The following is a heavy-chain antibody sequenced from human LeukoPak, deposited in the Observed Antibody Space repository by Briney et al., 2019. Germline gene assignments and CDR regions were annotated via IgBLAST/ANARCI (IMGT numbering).Heavy chain of an antibody. V-gene: IGHV3-30*02. J-gene: IGHJ6*04. CDR1: GFSLSTYG. CDR3: ARTPYSGSSLQYYHLDA. Sequence: PGGSLRLSCAASGFSLSTYGIHWVRQTPGGGPEWLTYIRFDGTSKYYATSVKGRSSISRDNSANTVYLHMISLRPEDTALYYCARTPYSGSSLQYYHLDAWGKGTTVTVSS. D-gene: IGHD1-26*01. CDR2: IRFDGTSK.